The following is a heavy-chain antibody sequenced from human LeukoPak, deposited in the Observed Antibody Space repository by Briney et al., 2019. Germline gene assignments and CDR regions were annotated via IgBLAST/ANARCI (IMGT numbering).Heavy chain of an antibody. CDR2: FDPEDGET. J-gene: IGHJ4*02. D-gene: IGHD4-23*01. V-gene: IGHV1-24*01. CDR3: ATDRLDYGGNSRVGDFDY. Sequence: GASVKVSCKVSGYTLTELSVHWVRQAPGKGLEWMGGFDPEDGETIYAQKFQGRVTMTEDTSTDTAYMELSSLRSEDTAVYYCATDRLDYGGNSRVGDFDYWGQGTLVTVSS. CDR1: GYTLTELS.